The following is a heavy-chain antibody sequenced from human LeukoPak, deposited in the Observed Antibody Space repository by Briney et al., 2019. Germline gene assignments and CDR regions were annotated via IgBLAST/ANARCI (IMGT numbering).Heavy chain of an antibody. V-gene: IGHV4-34*01. Sequence: PSETLSLTCAVYGGSFSGYSWSWIRQPPGKGLEWIGEINHSGSTNYNPSLKSRVTISVDTSKNQFSLKLSSVTAADTAVYYCARGRDTAWGPWGQGTLVTVSS. J-gene: IGHJ5*02. D-gene: IGHD5-18*01. CDR2: INHSGST. CDR3: ARGRDTAWGP. CDR1: GGSFSGYS.